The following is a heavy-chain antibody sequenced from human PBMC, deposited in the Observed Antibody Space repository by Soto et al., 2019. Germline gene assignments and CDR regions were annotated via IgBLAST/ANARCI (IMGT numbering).Heavy chain of an antibody. V-gene: IGHV3-74*01. CDR1: GFTFDYYW. CDR2: VHSDGTTT. J-gene: IGHJ3*01. CDR3: ARGDRGGLAL. D-gene: IGHD3-16*01. Sequence: ESLKISWAASGFTFDYYWMHWVRQAPGKGLVWVSRVHSDGTTTTYADSVKGRFTISRDNARNTVSLQMSSLRAEDTAIYYGARGDRGGLALWGHGTVVPVS.